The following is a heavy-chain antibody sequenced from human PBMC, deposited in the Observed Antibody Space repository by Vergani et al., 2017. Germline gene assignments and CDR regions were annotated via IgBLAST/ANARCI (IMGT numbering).Heavy chain of an antibody. CDR1: GFTFSHYS. D-gene: IGHD5-12*01. CDR3: AKDWGFAPDSTGVARGLIDY. J-gene: IGHJ4*02. Sequence: EVDLVESGGGLAQPGGSLRLSCVASGFTFSHYSMNWVRQAPGKGLEWVSSISGNNDDVYYADSVKGRFTDSRDSSKRTQYLQMNSLRAEDTAVYYCAKDWGFAPDSTGVARGLIDYWGQGTLVIVSS. CDR2: ISGNNDDV. V-gene: IGHV3-21*01.